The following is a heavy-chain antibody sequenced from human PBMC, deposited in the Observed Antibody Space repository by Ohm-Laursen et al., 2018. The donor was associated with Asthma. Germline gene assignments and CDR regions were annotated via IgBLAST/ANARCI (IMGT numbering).Heavy chain of an antibody. CDR2: ISGSSRYI. CDR1: GFPFSAYT. CDR3: ARDRVDIVTTTMNFYYGMDV. J-gene: IGHJ6*02. D-gene: IGHD5-12*01. Sequence: SLRLSCTASGFPFSAYTMTWVRQAPGKGLEWVSSISGSSRYIYYTDSVKDRFTISRDNAKRSLYLQMNSLRAEDTAVYYRARDRVDIVTTTMNFYYGMDVWGQGTTVTVSS. V-gene: IGHV3-21*01.